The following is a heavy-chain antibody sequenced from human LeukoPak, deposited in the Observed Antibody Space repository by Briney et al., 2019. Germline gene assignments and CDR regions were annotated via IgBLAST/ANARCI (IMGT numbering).Heavy chain of an antibody. CDR3: AKDRWTGLIVVVPAAIVDY. CDR2: ISGSGGST. J-gene: IGHJ4*02. V-gene: IGHV3-23*01. Sequence: GGSLRLSCAASGFTFSSYAMSWVRQAPGKGLERVSAISGSGGSTYYADSVKSRFTISRDNSKNTLYLQMNSLRAEDTAVYYCAKDRWTGLIVVVPAAIVDYWGQGTLVTVSS. D-gene: IGHD2-2*02. CDR1: GFTFSSYA.